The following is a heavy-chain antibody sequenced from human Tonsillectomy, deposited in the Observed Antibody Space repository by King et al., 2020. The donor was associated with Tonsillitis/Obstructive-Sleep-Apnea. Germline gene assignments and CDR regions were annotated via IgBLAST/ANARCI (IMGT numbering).Heavy chain of an antibody. CDR1: GYTFTSYW. V-gene: IGHV5-51*03. CDR2: IYPDDSDT. Sequence: VQLVESGAEVKKPGESLKISCKTSGYTFTSYWIAWVRQMPGKGLEWMGIIYPDDSDTRYSPSFQGQGTISADKSISTTYLQWSSLKASDTAMYYCSRPHPLSGAARVYFDYWGQGTLVTVSS. D-gene: IGHD6-6*01. CDR3: SRPHPLSGAARVYFDY. J-gene: IGHJ4*02.